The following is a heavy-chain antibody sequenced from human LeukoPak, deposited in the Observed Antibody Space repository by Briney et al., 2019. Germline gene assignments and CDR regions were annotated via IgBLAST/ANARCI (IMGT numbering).Heavy chain of an antibody. CDR3: ARGLGVSAWRYYFDY. V-gene: IGHV4-38-2*02. CDR1: GYSLSSGFY. Sequence: SGTLSLTCSVSGYSLSSGFYWGWIRQTPGKDLEWIGSIYHSGSTSYNPSLKSRVTMSVDTPKNQFSLRLTSVTAADTAVYSCARGLGVSAWRYYFDYWGQGTLVTVSS. J-gene: IGHJ4*02. D-gene: IGHD6-19*01. CDR2: IYHSGST.